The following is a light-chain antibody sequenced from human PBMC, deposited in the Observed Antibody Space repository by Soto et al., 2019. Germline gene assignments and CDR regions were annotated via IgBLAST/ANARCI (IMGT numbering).Light chain of an antibody. V-gene: IGKV3-20*01. Sequence: EIVLTQSPGTLSLSPGERATLSCRASQSVNSDYLAWYQQNPGQAPRLLIYRTSSRATGIPDRFSGSGSGTAFTLTISRLEPADFAMYYCQQYGSSRWTSGQGTRVDIK. CDR1: QSVNSDY. CDR2: RTS. J-gene: IGKJ1*01. CDR3: QQYGSSRWT.